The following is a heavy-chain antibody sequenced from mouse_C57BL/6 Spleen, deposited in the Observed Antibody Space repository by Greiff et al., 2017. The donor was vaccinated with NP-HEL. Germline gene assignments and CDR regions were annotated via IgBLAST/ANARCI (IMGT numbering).Heavy chain of an antibody. CDR3: ARSPYYYGSSYNWYFDV. V-gene: IGHV5-17*01. D-gene: IGHD1-1*01. CDR2: ISSGSSTI. J-gene: IGHJ1*03. CDR1: GFTFSDYG. Sequence: VKLMESGGGLVKPGGSLKLSCAASGFTFSDYGMHWVRQAPEKGLEWVAYISSGSSTIYYAGTVKGRFTISRDNAKNTLFLQMTSLRSEDTAMYYCARSPYYYGSSYNWYFDVWGTGTTVTVSS.